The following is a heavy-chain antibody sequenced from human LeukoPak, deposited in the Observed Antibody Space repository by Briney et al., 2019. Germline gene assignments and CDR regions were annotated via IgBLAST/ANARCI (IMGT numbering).Heavy chain of an antibody. D-gene: IGHD6-19*01. CDR1: GYSFSSYW. CDR3: AREVGINSDWYPFGY. Sequence: KPGGSLRLSCKGSGYSFSSYWITWVRQMPGKGLEWMGIIYPGDSDTRYSPSFQGQVTISADKSISTAYLQWSSLKASDTAMYYCAREVGINSDWYPFGYWGQGTLVTVPS. J-gene: IGHJ4*02. CDR2: IYPGDSDT. V-gene: IGHV5-51*01.